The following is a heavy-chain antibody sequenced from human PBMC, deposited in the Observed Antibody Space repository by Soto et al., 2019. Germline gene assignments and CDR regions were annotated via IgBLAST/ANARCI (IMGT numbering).Heavy chain of an antibody. D-gene: IGHD2-2*01. Sequence: SETLSLTCTVSGGSISSGGYYWSWIRQHPGKGLEWIGYIYYSGSTYYNPSLKSRVTISVDTSKNQFSLKLSSVTAAVTAVYYCARASSYAFDYWGQGTLVTVSS. J-gene: IGHJ4*02. CDR2: IYYSGST. CDR1: GGSISSGGYY. CDR3: ARASSYAFDY. V-gene: IGHV4-31*03.